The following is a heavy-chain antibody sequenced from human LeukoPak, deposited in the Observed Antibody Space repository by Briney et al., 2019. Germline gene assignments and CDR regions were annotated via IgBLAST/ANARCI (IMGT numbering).Heavy chain of an antibody. J-gene: IGHJ4*02. V-gene: IGHV3-21*01. Sequence: GGSLRLSCAASGFTFSSYTMNWVRQAPGKGLEWVSSISSSGSYIYYAASVKGRFTISRDNAKNSLYLQMDTLRVEDTALYYCARDGSSGWPNPLAYWGQGTLVTASS. CDR3: ARDGSSGWPNPLAY. CDR2: ISSSGSYI. CDR1: GFTFSSYT. D-gene: IGHD6-19*01.